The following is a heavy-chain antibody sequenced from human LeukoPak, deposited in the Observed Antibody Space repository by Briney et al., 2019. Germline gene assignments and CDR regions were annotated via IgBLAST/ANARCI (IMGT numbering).Heavy chain of an antibody. J-gene: IGHJ4*02. D-gene: IGHD6-13*01. CDR2: ISSSSSTI. CDR1: GSTFSSYE. CDR3: SRDLQPDY. V-gene: IGHV3-48*03. Sequence: GGSLRLSCAASGSTFSSYEMNWVRQAPGQGLEWVSYISSSSSTIYYADSVKGRFTIPRDNAKNSPYLQMNSLRAEDTAGYYCSRDLQPDYWGQGTLVTVSS.